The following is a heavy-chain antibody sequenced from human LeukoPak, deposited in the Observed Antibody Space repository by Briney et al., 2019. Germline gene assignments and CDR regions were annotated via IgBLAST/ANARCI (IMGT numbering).Heavy chain of an antibody. CDR2: IYYSGST. CDR1: GASITSYY. J-gene: IGHJ2*01. Sequence: PSETLSLTCTVSGASITSYYWGWIRQPPGKGLECIGYIYYSGSTNYNPSLKRRVSMSVGTSRAQFSLGLSSVTAADTAVYYCARLDPNWYFELWGRGTLVTVSS. V-gene: IGHV4-59*08. CDR3: ARLDPNWYFEL.